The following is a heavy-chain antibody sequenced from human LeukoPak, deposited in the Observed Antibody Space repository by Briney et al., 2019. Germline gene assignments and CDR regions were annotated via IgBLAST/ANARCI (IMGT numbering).Heavy chain of an antibody. D-gene: IGHD3-22*01. V-gene: IGHV4-59*01. CDR2: IYYSGST. CDR3: GGGGPYDSSGYYDY. J-gene: IGHJ4*02. CDR1: GGSISSYY. Sequence: SETLSLTCTVSGGSISSYYWSWIRQPPGKGLEWIGYIYYSGSTNYNPSLKSRVTISVDTSKNQFSLKLSSVTAAVTAVYYCGGGGPYDSSGYYDYWGQGTLVTVSS.